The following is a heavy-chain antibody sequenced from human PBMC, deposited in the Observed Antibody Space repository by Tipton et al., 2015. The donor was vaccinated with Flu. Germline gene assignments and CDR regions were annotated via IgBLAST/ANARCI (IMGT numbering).Heavy chain of an antibody. CDR2: VGGGGLST. CDR1: GITFSTYA. J-gene: IGHJ4*02. D-gene: IGHD2-2*01. V-gene: IGHV3-23*01. CDR3: ARGRGYCVTTTCLLPFDF. Sequence: SLRLSCAASGITFSTYAMSWVRQAPGKGLEWVSTVGGGGLSTNYADSVRGRFTISRDNSKNTLYLQMNSLRAEDTAVYYCARGRGYCVTTTCLLPFDFWGQGTLVTVS.